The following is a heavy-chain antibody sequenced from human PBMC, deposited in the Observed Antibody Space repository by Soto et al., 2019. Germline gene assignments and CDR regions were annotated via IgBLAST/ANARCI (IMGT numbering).Heavy chain of an antibody. D-gene: IGHD3-22*01. CDR1: GGSISSYY. CDR3: ARSLDYYDSSGYSFDY. CDR2: IYYSGST. Sequence: PWETLSLTCTVSGGSISSYYWSWIRQPPGKGLEWIGYIYYSGSTNYNPSLKSRVTISVDTSKNQFSLKLSSVTAADTAVYYCARSLDYYDSSGYSFDYWGQGTLVTVSS. J-gene: IGHJ4*02. V-gene: IGHV4-59*01.